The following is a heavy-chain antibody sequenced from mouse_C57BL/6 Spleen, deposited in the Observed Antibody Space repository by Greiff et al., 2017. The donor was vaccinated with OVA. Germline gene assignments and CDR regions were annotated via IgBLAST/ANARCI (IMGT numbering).Heavy chain of an antibody. CDR2: IYPSDSET. CDR1: GYTFTSYW. J-gene: IGHJ2*01. CDR3: ARGGGTAQDY. V-gene: IGHV1-61*01. Sequence: QVQLQQPGAELVRPGSSVKLSCKASGYTFTSYWMDWVKQRPGQGLEWIGNIYPSDSETHYNQKFKDKATFTVAKSSSPAYMQRSSLTSEDSAVYYCARGGGTAQDYWGQGTTLTVSS. D-gene: IGHD3-2*02.